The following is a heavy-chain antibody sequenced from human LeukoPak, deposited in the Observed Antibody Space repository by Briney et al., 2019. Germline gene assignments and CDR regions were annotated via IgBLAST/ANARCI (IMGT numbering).Heavy chain of an antibody. CDR1: GFTFSSSW. J-gene: IGHJ4*02. D-gene: IGHD6-13*01. CDR3: ARDGSNPYFDY. V-gene: IGHV3-7*01. CDR2: IKSDGSET. Sequence: PGGSLRLSCAASGFTFSSSWMSWVRQAPGKGLEWVANIKSDGSETYYVDSVKGRFTVSRDNAKNSLYLQMNSLRAEDTAVYFCARDGSNPYFDYWGQGSLVTVSS.